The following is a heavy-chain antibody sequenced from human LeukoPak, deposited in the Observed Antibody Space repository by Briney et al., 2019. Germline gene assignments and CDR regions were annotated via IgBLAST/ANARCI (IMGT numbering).Heavy chain of an antibody. V-gene: IGHV4-30-2*01. Sequence: SQTLSLTCAVSGGSISSGGYSWSWIRQPPGKGLEWIGYIYHSGSTYYNPSLKSRVTISVGRSKNQFSLKLSSVTAADTAVYYCARVPPIAVAGTYFDLWGRGTLVTVSS. D-gene: IGHD6-19*01. CDR2: IYHSGST. CDR1: GGSISSGGYS. J-gene: IGHJ2*01. CDR3: ARVPPIAVAGTYFDL.